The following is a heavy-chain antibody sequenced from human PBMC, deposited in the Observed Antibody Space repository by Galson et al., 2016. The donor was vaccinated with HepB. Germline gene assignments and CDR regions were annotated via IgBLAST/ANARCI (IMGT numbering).Heavy chain of an antibody. J-gene: IGHJ5*02. V-gene: IGHV3-11*05. Sequence: SLRLSCAASGFTFSDYYMSWIRQAPGKGLEWVSYISSSTYTNYADSVKGRFTISRDTSSNTVFLQMDSLRPEDTALYYCARVTRLFNSNPKGGFDPWGQGTLVIVSS. CDR3: ARVTRLFNSNPKGGFDP. CDR1: GFTFSDYY. CDR2: ISSSTYT. D-gene: IGHD1-14*01.